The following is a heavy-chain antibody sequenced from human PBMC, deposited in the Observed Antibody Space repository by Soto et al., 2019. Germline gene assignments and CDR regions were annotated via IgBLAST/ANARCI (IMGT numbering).Heavy chain of an antibody. CDR1: GFTFSSYS. CDR3: AREALLNWFDP. J-gene: IGHJ5*02. Sequence: EVQLVESGGGWVQPGGSLRLSCAASGFTFSSYSMNWVRQAPGKGREGVSYISSSSSTIYYADSVKGRFTISRDNAKNSLYLQMNSRRAEDTAVYYCAREALLNWFDPWGQGTLVTVSS. D-gene: IGHD2-15*01. CDR2: ISSSSSTI. V-gene: IGHV3-48*01.